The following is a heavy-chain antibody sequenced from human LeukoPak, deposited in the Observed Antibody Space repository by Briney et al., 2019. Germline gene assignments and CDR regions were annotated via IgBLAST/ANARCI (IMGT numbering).Heavy chain of an antibody. CDR3: SRDPGDYARFFYY. Sequence: GGSLRLSSASSVFTFSIYAIHWVRQAPGKGLEWGAVISYDGSNKYYADSVKGRFTISRDNSKYTLYLQMNSLRPEDTDVYYCSRDPGDYARFFYYWGKGNLVTVS. CDR1: VFTFSIYA. D-gene: IGHD4-17*01. J-gene: IGHJ4*02. CDR2: ISYDGSNK. V-gene: IGHV3-30-3*01.